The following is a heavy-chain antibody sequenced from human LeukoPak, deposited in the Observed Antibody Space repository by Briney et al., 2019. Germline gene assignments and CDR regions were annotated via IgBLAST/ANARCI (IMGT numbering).Heavy chain of an antibody. Sequence: GECLTISCKGSGNSFAIYWIGWVPQMPGKGLEWMGIIYPDNSDTRDSPSFQGQDTITADKSISAAYLQWNSLKASDTAMYFCARRIAGSGSDYWGQGTLVTVSS. CDR1: GNSFAIYW. D-gene: IGHD6-13*01. J-gene: IGHJ4*02. CDR2: IYPDNSDT. CDR3: ARRIAGSGSDY. V-gene: IGHV5-51*01.